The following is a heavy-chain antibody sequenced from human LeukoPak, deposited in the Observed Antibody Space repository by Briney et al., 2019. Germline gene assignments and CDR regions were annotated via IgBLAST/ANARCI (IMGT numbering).Heavy chain of an antibody. V-gene: IGHV4-34*01. J-gene: IGHJ4*02. CDR1: GGSFSGYY. Sequence: PSETLSLTCAVYGGSFSGYYWSWIRQPPGKGLEWIGEINHSGSTNYNPSLKSRVTKSVDTSKNQFSLKLSSVTAADTAVYYCASLYSSSHDYWGQGTLVTVSS. CDR3: ASLYSSSHDY. D-gene: IGHD6-13*01. CDR2: INHSGST.